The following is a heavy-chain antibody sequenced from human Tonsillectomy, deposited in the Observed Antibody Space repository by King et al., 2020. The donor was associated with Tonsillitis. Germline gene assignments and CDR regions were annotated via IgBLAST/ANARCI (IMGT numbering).Heavy chain of an antibody. D-gene: IGHD2/OR15-2a*01. V-gene: IGHV3-7*01. J-gene: IGHJ4*02. Sequence: VQLVESGGGLVQPGGSLRLSCVTSGFIFGNSWMSWVRQVPGKGLEWVAHIKADGNERYYVDSVKGRFTISRDNAKNSLFLQMSGLRAEDTAVYYCARYFSCRQFDYWGQGTLVTVSS. CDR2: IKADGNER. CDR1: GFIFGNSW. CDR3: ARYFSCRQFDY.